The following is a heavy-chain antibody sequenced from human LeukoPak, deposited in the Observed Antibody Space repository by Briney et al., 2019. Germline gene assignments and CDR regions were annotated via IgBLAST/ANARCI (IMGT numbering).Heavy chain of an antibody. CDR1: GGTFSSYA. Sequence: SVKVSCKASGGTFSSYAISWVRQAPGQGLEWMGGIIPIFGTANYAQKFQGRVTITADESTSTAYMELSSRRSEDTAVYYCARDRSGYSSGYYYPFDYWGQGTLVTVSS. D-gene: IGHD3-22*01. CDR3: ARDRSGYSSGYYYPFDY. J-gene: IGHJ4*02. CDR2: IIPIFGTA. V-gene: IGHV1-69*13.